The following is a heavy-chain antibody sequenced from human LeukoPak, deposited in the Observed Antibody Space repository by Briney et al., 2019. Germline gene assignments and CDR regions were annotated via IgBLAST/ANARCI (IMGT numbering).Heavy chain of an antibody. D-gene: IGHD2-8*02. J-gene: IGHJ4*02. CDR2: INSDGSST. Sequence: GGSLPLSCAASGFTFSSYWMHWVRQAPGKGLVWVSRINSDGSSTNYADSVKGRFTISRGNAENTLYLQMNSLRAEDTAVYYCVSGRLGYCTGVRGYPLDYWGQGTVHTVSS. CDR3: VSGRLGYCTGVRGYPLDY. V-gene: IGHV3-74*01. CDR1: GFTFSSYW.